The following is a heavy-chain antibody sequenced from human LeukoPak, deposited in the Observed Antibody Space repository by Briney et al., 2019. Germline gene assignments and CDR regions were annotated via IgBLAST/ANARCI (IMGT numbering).Heavy chain of an antibody. Sequence: PEGSLRLSCAASGFTFSNAWMGWVRQAPGKGLEWVGRIKTKADGGTIDYAAPVKGGFTILRDDSKSTLYLQMNSLKTEDTGVYYCTTLKRGFTGYATDWGQGTLVTVSS. D-gene: IGHD5-12*01. J-gene: IGHJ4*02. CDR2: IKTKADGGTI. CDR1: GFTFSNAW. CDR3: TTLKRGFTGYATD. V-gene: IGHV3-15*01.